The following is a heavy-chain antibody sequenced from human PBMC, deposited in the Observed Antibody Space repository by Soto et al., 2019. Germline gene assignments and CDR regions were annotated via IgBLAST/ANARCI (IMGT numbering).Heavy chain of an antibody. CDR3: ARDPAAAGTFDY. CDR2: IYHGGSA. D-gene: IGHD6-13*01. Sequence: QVQLRESGPGLVKPSGTLFLTCAVSSGSVNSSNWWSWVRQPPGKGLEWIGEIYHGGSANYNPSLRSRVTTSVDKSKNPVFLQLSSVTAADTAVYYCARDPAAAGTFDYWGQGTLVTVSS. J-gene: IGHJ4*02. V-gene: IGHV4-4*02. CDR1: SGSVNSSNW.